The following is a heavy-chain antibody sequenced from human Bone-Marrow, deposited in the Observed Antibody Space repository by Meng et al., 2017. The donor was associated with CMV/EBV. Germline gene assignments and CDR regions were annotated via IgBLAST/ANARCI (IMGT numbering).Heavy chain of an antibody. CDR2: IIPILGIA. D-gene: IGHD3-3*01. Sequence: SWVRQAAWQGLEWMGGIIPILGIANYAQKFQGRVTITADTSTSTAYMELSSLRSEDTAVYYCARVFGSYYDFWSGTRNSVNYGMDVWGQGTTVTVSS. J-gene: IGHJ6*02. CDR3: ARVFGSYYDFWSGTRNSVNYGMDV. V-gene: IGHV1-69*10.